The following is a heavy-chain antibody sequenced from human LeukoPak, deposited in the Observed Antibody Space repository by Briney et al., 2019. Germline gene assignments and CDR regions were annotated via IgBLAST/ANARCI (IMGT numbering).Heavy chain of an antibody. D-gene: IGHD1/OR15-1a*01. V-gene: IGHV3-43*02. Sequence: GGSLRLSCAASGFTFDGYAMHWVRQAPGKGLEWVSLISGDGGSTYYADSVKGRFTISRDNSKNSLYLQMNSLRTEDTALYYCAKDLLEHQLYNWFDPWGQGTLVTVSS. J-gene: IGHJ5*02. CDR3: AKDLLEHQLYNWFDP. CDR2: ISGDGGST. CDR1: GFTFDGYA.